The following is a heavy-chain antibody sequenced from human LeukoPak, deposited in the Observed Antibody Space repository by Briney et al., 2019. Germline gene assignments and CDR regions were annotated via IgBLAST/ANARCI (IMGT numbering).Heavy chain of an antibody. D-gene: IGHD2-15*01. CDR1: GFTFSSYG. J-gene: IGHJ4*02. CDR3: ARGLGYCSGGSCHTLDY. Sequence: GGSLRLSCAASGFTFSSYGMHWVRRAPGKGLEWVAFIRYDGSNKYYADSVKGRFTISRDNSKNTLYLQMNSLRAEDTAVYYCARGLGYCSGGSCHTLDYWGQGTLVTVSS. CDR2: IRYDGSNK. V-gene: IGHV3-30*02.